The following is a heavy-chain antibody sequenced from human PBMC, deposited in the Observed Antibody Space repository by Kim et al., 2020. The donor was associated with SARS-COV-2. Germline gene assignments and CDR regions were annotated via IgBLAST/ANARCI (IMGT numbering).Heavy chain of an antibody. J-gene: IGHJ5*02. Sequence: GGSLRLSCAASGFTFSSYWMHWVRQAPGKGLVCVSRINSDGSSTTYADSMKGRFTISRDNAKNTLYLQMNSLSAEATAVYYCARNNMGGWFDPWGQGTLVTVSS. CDR3: ARNNMGGWFDP. D-gene: IGHD3-16*01. CDR1: GFTFSSYW. V-gene: IGHV3-74*01. CDR2: INSDGSST.